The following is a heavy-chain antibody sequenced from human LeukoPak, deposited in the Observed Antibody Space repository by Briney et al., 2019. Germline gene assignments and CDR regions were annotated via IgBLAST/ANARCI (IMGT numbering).Heavy chain of an antibody. D-gene: IGHD6-19*01. CDR1: GYTFTSYY. CDR3: ARDTLPNSGIAVAGEFDP. CDR2: INPSGGST. Sequence: ASVKVSCKASGYTFTSYYMHWVRQAPGQGLEWMGIINPSGGSTSYAQKFQGRVTMTRDTSTSTVYMELSSLGSEDTAVYYCARDTLPNSGIAVAGEFDPWGQGTLVTVSS. V-gene: IGHV1-46*01. J-gene: IGHJ5*02.